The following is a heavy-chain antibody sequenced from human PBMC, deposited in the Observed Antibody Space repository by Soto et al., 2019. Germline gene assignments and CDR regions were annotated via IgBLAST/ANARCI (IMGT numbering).Heavy chain of an antibody. D-gene: IGHD3-10*01. CDR2: IIPIFGTA. CDR1: GGTFSGYA. J-gene: IGHJ4*02. CDR3: ARGVGRGGVDY. Sequence: ASVKVSCKASGGTFSGYAISWVRQAPGQGLEWMGGIIPIFGTANYAQKFQGRVTITADESTSTAYMELSSLRSEDTAVYYCARGVGRGGVDYWGQGTLVTVSS. V-gene: IGHV1-69*13.